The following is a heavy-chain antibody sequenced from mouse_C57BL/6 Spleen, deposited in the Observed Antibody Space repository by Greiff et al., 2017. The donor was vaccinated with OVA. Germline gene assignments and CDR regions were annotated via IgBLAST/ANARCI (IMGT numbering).Heavy chain of an antibody. Sequence: VQLQESGAELVKPGASVKISCKASGYAFSSYWMNWVKQRPGKGLEWIGQIYPGDGDTNYNGKFKGKATLTADKSSSTAYMQLSSLTSEDSAVYYCARQGYYGSSHGYFDVWGTGTTVTVSS. D-gene: IGHD1-1*01. V-gene: IGHV1-80*01. CDR3: ARQGYYGSSHGYFDV. CDR2: IYPGDGDT. J-gene: IGHJ1*03. CDR1: GYAFSSYW.